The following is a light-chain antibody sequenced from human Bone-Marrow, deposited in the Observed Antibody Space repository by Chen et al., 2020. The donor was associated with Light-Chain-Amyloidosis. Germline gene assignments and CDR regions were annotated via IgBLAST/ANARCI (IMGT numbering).Light chain of an antibody. J-gene: IGLJ3*02. CDR2: YKSDSDR. CDR1: SGLNVGAYR. Sequence: QAVLTQPSSLSAPPAASPSLTCTLRSGLNVGAYRIYWFQQKPGSPPQSLLRYKSDSDRKQGSGVPSRFSGSTDTSANAGILLISGLQSEDDADYYCLIWHSGAWVFGGGTKLSVL. V-gene: IGLV5-45*02. CDR3: LIWHSGAWV.